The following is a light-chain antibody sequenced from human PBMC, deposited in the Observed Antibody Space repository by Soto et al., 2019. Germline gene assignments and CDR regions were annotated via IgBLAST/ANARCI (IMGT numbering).Light chain of an antibody. Sequence: EIVLTQSPATLSLSPGERATLSCRASQNVSTYLAWYQQKPGQAPRLLIYDASNRATGLPARFSGSGSGTDFTITSSSLEPEDFAVYYCQQRTNWLTFGPGTKVDIK. CDR1: QNVSTY. CDR3: QQRTNWLT. J-gene: IGKJ3*01. CDR2: DAS. V-gene: IGKV3-11*01.